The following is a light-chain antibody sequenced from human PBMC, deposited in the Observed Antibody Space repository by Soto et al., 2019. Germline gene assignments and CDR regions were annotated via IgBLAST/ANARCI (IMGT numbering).Light chain of an antibody. J-gene: IGKJ1*01. CDR2: DAS. Sequence: DIQMTQSPSSLSASVGDRVTITCRASEGIRNDLGWYQQKPGKAPKLLIYDASSLESGVPSRFSGSGSGTEFTLTISSLQPDDFATYYCQQFWTFGQGTKVDIK. CDR1: EGIRND. V-gene: IGKV1-17*01. CDR3: QQFWT.